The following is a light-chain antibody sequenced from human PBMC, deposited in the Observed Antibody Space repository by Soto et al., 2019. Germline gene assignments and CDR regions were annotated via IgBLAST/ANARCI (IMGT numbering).Light chain of an antibody. Sequence: EIVMTQSPATLSVSPGERATLSCRPSQNVNRNLAWYQQKPGQAPRLLIYGASTRDTGVPARFSGSGSGTEFTLTISSLQPEDFAIYYCQHLNNWPSYTFGQGTKLEIK. J-gene: IGKJ2*01. V-gene: IGKV3-15*01. CDR2: GAS. CDR3: QHLNNWPSYT. CDR1: QNVNRN.